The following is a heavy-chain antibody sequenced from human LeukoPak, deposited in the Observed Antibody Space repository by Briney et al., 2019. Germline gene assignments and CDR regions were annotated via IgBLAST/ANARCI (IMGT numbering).Heavy chain of an antibody. V-gene: IGHV4-34*01. Sequence: SETLSLTCAVYGGSFSGYYWSWIRQPPGKGLEWIGELNHSGNTNSNPSLKSRVTMSVDTSKNQFSLKLSSLTAADTAMYYCARREPHGDYGGKIRYYYYMDVWGKGTTITISS. D-gene: IGHD4-23*01. J-gene: IGHJ6*03. CDR1: GGSFSGYY. CDR3: ARREPHGDYGGKIRYYYYMDV. CDR2: LNHSGNT.